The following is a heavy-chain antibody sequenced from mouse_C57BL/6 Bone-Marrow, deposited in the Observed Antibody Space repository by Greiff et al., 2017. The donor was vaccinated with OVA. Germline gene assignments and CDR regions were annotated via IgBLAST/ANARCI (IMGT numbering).Heavy chain of an antibody. J-gene: IGHJ3*01. CDR2: IHPNSGST. CDR1: GYTFTSYW. D-gene: IGHD2-5*01. CDR3: ALCYSNYAWFAY. Sequence: VQLQQPGAELVKPGASVKLSCKASGYTFTSYWMHWVKQRPGQGLEWIGMIHPNSGSTNYNEKFKSKATLTVDKSSSTAYMQLSSLTSEDSAVYYCALCYSNYAWFAYWGQGTLVTVSA. V-gene: IGHV1-64*01.